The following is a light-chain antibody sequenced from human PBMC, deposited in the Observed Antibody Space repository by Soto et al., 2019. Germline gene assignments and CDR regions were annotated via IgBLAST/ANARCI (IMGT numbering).Light chain of an antibody. V-gene: IGLV2-14*01. J-gene: IGLJ2*01. CDR3: SSHTSSSTVI. CDR2: EVT. CDR1: SSDVGGYNS. Sequence: QSVLTQPASVSGSPGQSITISCTGTSSDVGGYNSVSWYQQHPGKAPKLIIYEVTNRPSGVSNRFSGSKSGNTASLTISGLQAEDEANYYCSSHTSSSTVILGGGTKVTVL.